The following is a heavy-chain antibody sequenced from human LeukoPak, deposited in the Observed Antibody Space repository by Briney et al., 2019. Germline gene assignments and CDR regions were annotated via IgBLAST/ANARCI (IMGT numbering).Heavy chain of an antibody. Sequence: PSETLSLTCTVSGGSISSSPYYWGWIRRPPGKGLEWIGSIYYSGTTHYNPSLESRVTISVDTSKNQFSLKLASVTAADTAIYYCAKGAGGFSYYNWFDPWGQGTLVTVSS. CDR3: AKGAGGFSYYNWFDP. J-gene: IGHJ5*02. CDR2: IYYSGTT. D-gene: IGHD5-18*01. CDR1: GGSISSSPYY. V-gene: IGHV4-39*07.